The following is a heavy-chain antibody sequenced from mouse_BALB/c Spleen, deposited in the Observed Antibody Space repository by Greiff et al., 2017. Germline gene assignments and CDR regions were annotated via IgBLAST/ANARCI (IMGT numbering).Heavy chain of an antibody. CDR1: GYTFTSYW. CDR3: TRETTADAMDY. D-gene: IGHD1-2*01. Sequence: QVQLQQSGAELVRPGASVKMSCKASGYTFTSYWIDWVKQRPGQGLEWIGYIYPGNSYTNYNQKFKGKATLTADTSSSTAYMQLSSLTSEDSAVYCCTRETTADAMDYWGQGTSVTVSA. V-gene: IGHV1-55*01. CDR2: IYPGNSYT. J-gene: IGHJ4*01.